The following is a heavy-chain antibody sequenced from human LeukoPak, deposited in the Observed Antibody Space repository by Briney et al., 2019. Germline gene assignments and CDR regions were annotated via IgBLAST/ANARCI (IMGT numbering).Heavy chain of an antibody. J-gene: IGHJ4*02. D-gene: IGHD6-19*01. V-gene: IGHV1-8*02. CDR3: ARGAVAGTGDFDY. CDR1: GGTFSSYA. Sequence: ASVKVSCKASGGTFSSYAINWVRQATGQGLEWMGWMNPNSGNTGYAQKFQGRVTMTRNTSISTAYMELSSLRSEDTAVYYCARGAVAGTGDFDYWGQGTLVTVSS. CDR2: MNPNSGNT.